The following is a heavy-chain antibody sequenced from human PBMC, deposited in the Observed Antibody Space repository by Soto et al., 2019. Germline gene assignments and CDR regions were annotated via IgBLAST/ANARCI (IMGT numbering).Heavy chain of an antibody. CDR1: GYTFSSYA. V-gene: IGHV1-3*01. J-gene: IGHJ4*02. CDR2: INAGNGNT. CDR3: ASPRYSGYDYVFDY. Sequence: ASVKVSCKASGYTFSSYAMHWVRQAPGQRLEWMGWINAGNGNTKYSQKFQDRVTITRDTSASTAYMELSSLRSEDTAVYYCASPRYSGYDYVFDYWGQGTLVTVSS. D-gene: IGHD5-12*01.